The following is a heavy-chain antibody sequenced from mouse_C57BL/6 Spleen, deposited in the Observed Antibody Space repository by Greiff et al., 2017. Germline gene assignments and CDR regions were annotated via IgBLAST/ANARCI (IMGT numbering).Heavy chain of an antibody. J-gene: IGHJ2*01. CDR1: GYAFSSSW. D-gene: IGHD2-1*01. V-gene: IGHV1-82*01. CDR3: ARSGGNYPYDY. Sequence: QVQLQQSGPELVKPGASVKISCKASGYAFSSSWMNWVKQRPGKGLEWIGRIYPGDGDTNYNGKFKGTATLTADKSSSTAYMQLSSLTSEDSAVYFCARSGGNYPYDYWGQGTTLTVSS. CDR2: IYPGDGDT.